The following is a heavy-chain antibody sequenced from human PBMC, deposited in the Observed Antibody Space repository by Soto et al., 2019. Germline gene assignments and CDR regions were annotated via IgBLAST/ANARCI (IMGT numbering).Heavy chain of an antibody. CDR2: ISAYNGNT. CDR3: ARDSFSGYTPHYFDY. J-gene: IGHJ4*02. Sequence: ASVKVSCKASGYTFTSYGISWVRQAPGQGLEWMGWISAYNGNTNYAQKLQGRVTMTTDTSTSTAYMELRSLRSDGTAVYYCARDSFSGYTPHYFDYWGQGTLVTVSS. D-gene: IGHD3-22*01. CDR1: GYTFTSYG. V-gene: IGHV1-18*01.